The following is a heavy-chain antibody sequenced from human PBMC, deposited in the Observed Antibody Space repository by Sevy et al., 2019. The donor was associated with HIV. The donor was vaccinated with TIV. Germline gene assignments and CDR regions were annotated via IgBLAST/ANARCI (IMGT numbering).Heavy chain of an antibody. CDR2: ILHDGSYR. V-gene: IGHV3-30*18. CDR1: GFTFSSYD. CDR3: AKNRLPGGSYFSRHGLDV. Sequence: GGSLRLSCAASGFTFSSYDMHWVHQAPGKGLEWVAIILHDGSYREYIDSVRGRFTMSRDNSKNTMYLQMNGLSIEDTAVYYSAKNRLPGGSYFSRHGLDVWGRGTTVTVSS. J-gene: IGHJ6*02. D-gene: IGHD3-10*01.